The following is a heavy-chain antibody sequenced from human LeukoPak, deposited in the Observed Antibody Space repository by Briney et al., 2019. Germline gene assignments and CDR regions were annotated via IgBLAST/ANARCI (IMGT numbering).Heavy chain of an antibody. CDR1: GFTFRNYE. Sequence: QPGGSLRLSCAASGFTFRNYEMNWFRQSPGKGLEWLSYISGSGGSIYSGNSVKGRFTISRDNSKNLLYLQMNSLRAEDTAVYYCGRVIATAGSASDYWGRGTLVTVSS. CDR3: GRVIATAGSASDY. D-gene: IGHD6-13*01. V-gene: IGHV3-48*03. J-gene: IGHJ4*02. CDR2: ISGSGGSI.